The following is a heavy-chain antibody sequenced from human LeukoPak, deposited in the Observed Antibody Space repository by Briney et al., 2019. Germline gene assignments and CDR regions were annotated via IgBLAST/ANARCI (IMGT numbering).Heavy chain of an antibody. V-gene: IGHV3-74*01. CDR2: INSDGSST. D-gene: IGHD6-19*01. J-gene: IGHJ4*02. CDR1: GFTFSSYW. Sequence: GGSLRLSCAASGFTFSSYWIHWVRQVPGKGLVWVSRINSDGSSTSYADSVKGRFTISRDNAKNTLYLQMNSLRAEDTAVYYCGRSVGYSSGWTIFDYWGQGTLVTVSS. CDR3: GRSVGYSSGWTIFDY.